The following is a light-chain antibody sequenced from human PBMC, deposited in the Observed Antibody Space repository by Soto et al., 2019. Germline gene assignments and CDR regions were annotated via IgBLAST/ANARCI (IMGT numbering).Light chain of an antibody. V-gene: IGKV3-20*01. J-gene: IGKJ1*01. Sequence: EIVLTQSPGTLSLSPGERATLSCRASQSVSSSYIAWFQQKPGQAPRLLIYGASSRATGIPDRFSGSGSATDFTLTISRLEPEDFAVYYCQHYARSPRTFGQGTKVKIK. CDR3: QHYARSPRT. CDR2: GAS. CDR1: QSVSSSY.